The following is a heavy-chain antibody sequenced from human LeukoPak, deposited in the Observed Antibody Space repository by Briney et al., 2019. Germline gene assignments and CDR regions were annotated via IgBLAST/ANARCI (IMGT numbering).Heavy chain of an antibody. Sequence: ASVKVSCKASGYTFTGYYMHWVRQAPGQGLEWMGWINLNSGNTNYAQKLQGRVTMTTDTSTSTAYMELRSLRSDDTAVYYCARGRNCSSTGCAHLYYYYYYMDVWGKGTTVTVSS. D-gene: IGHD2-2*01. V-gene: IGHV1-18*04. CDR2: INLNSGNT. CDR3: ARGRNCSSTGCAHLYYYYYYMDV. J-gene: IGHJ6*03. CDR1: GYTFTGYY.